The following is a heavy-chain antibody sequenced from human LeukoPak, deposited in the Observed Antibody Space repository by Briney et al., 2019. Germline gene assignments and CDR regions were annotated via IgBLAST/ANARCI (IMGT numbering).Heavy chain of an antibody. CDR2: ISNRGSTI. V-gene: IGHV3-48*03. J-gene: IGHJ4*02. CDR1: VFTFSSYE. CDR3: ERDLHY. Sequence: GGSLRLSCAACVFTFSSYEMNWVRQAPGKGLEWVSYISNRGSTIYYADSVRGRFTISRDNAQNSLYLQMNSLRAEDTAVYYCERDLHYWGQGTLVTVSS.